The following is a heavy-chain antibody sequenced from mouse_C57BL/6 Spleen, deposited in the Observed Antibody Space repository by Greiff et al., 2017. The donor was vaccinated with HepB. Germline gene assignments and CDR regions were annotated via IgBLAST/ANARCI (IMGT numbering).Heavy chain of an antibody. CDR2: INPNNGGT. V-gene: IGHV1-18*01. J-gene: IGHJ1*03. Sequence: VQLQQSGPELVKPGASVKIPCKASGYTFTDYNMDWVKQSHGKSLEWIGDINPNNGGTIYNQKFKGKATLTVDKSSSTAYMELRSLTSEDTAVYYCARRTHYYGSSYGYFDVWGTGTTVTVSS. CDR1: GYTFTDYN. D-gene: IGHD1-1*01. CDR3: ARRTHYYGSSYGYFDV.